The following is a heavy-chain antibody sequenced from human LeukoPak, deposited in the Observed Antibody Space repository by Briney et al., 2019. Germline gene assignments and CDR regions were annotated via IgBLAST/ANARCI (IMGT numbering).Heavy chain of an antibody. CDR3: AKGIHYYDSSGYYY. V-gene: IGHV3-30*02. D-gene: IGHD3-22*01. J-gene: IGHJ4*02. CDR1: GFTFSNYG. Sequence: GGSLRLSCAASGFTFSNYGMHWVRQAPGKGLEWVAFIRYDGSKKYYADSVKGRFTISRDNSKNTLYLQMNSLGAEDTAVYYCAKGIHYYDSSGYYYWGQGTLVTVSS. CDR2: IRYDGSKK.